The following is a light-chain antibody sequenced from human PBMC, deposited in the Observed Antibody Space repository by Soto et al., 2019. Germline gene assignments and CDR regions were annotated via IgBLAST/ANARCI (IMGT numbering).Light chain of an antibody. J-gene: IGLJ1*01. CDR3: AAWDDSLSGYV. CDR2: SNN. Sequence: QSVLPQPPSASGTPGQRVTISCSGSSSNIGGNAVNWYQHLPGTTPKLLIYSNNQRTSGVPDRFSGSKSGTSASLAISGLQSEDEADYYCAAWDDSLSGYVFGTGTKLTVL. V-gene: IGLV1-44*01. CDR1: SSNIGGNA.